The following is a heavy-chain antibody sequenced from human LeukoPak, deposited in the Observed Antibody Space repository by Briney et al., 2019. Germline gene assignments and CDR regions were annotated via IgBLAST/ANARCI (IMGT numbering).Heavy chain of an antibody. CDR3: AGDSSGYYYFGDY. V-gene: IGHV4-34*01. CDR1: GGSFSGYY. Sequence: SETLSLTCAVYGGSFSGYYWSWIRQPPGKGLEWIGEINHSGSTNYNPSLKSRVTISVDTSKNQFSLKLSSVTAADTAVYYCAGDSSGYYYFGDYWGQGTLVTVSS. CDR2: INHSGST. J-gene: IGHJ4*02. D-gene: IGHD3-22*01.